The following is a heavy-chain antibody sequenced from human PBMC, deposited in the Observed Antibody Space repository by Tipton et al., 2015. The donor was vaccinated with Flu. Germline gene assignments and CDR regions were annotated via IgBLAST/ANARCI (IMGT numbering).Heavy chain of an antibody. V-gene: IGHV3-21*01. CDR2: ISGSSNNI. CDR3: ARRGGFYGDYRWFDS. CDR1: GFTFSSYT. Sequence: SLRLSCAAPGFTFSSYTMAWVRQAQGMGLECVSSISGSSNNIFYADSVKGRFAISRDNGKNTLYLQMNSLRVDDTAVYYCARRGGFYGDYRWFDSWGQGTQVTVSS. J-gene: IGHJ5*01. D-gene: IGHD4-17*01.